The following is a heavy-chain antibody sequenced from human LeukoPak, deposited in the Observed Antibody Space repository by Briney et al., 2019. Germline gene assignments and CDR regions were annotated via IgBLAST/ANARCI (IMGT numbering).Heavy chain of an antibody. J-gene: IGHJ6*03. D-gene: IGHD2-2*01. Sequence: PGGSLRLSCAASGFTFNNYGMHWVRQAPGKGLEWVAFIRHDGTNKYYADSVKGRFTISRDNSKDTLYLQMNSLSPDDTAVYYCARDSQGTSGYYYMDVWGKGTTVTVSS. CDR3: ARDSQGTSGYYYMDV. CDR2: IRHDGTNK. CDR1: GFTFNNYG. V-gene: IGHV3-30*02.